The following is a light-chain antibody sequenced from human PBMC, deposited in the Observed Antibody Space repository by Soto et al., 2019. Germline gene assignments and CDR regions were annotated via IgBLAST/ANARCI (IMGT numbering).Light chain of an antibody. CDR3: SSYKSSSTLGV. CDR1: SSDVGGYNY. J-gene: IGLJ1*01. CDR2: DVS. V-gene: IGLV2-14*01. Sequence: QSALTQPASVSGSPGQSITISCTGTSSDVGGYNYVSWYQQHPGKAPKLMIYDVSNRPSGVSNRFSGSKSGNTASLTISGVQAEDEADYYCSSYKSSSTLGVFGTGTKLTVL.